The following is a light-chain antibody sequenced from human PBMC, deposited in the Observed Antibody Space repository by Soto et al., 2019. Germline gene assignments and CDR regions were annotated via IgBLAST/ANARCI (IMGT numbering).Light chain of an antibody. CDR1: QSISSR. J-gene: IGKJ1*01. CDR3: QQYHSYWT. CDR2: DAS. V-gene: IGKV1-5*01. Sequence: DIQMTQSPSTLSASVGDRVTITCRASQSISSRLAWFQQKPGKAPKLRIYDASSLESGVPQRLSGSGSGTEFTLTISSMQTDDSSTYYCQQYHSYWTFGQGTKVDIK.